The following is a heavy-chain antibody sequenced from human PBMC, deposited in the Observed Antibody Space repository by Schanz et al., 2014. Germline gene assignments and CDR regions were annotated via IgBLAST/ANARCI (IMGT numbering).Heavy chain of an antibody. CDR2: TSYSGST. D-gene: IGHD6-6*01. V-gene: IGHV4-59*01. CDR3: ARRIAARSGVGYDYHYGMDV. Sequence: QVQLQESGPGLVKPSETLSLNCRISGSINSYYWSWIRQPPGKGLEWIGYTSYSGSTNYNPSLRSRVSISLDRSRTQFSLNLRTVTAADTAIYYCARRIAARSGVGYDYHYGMDVWGQGTTVIVSS. CDR1: GSINSYY. J-gene: IGHJ6*02.